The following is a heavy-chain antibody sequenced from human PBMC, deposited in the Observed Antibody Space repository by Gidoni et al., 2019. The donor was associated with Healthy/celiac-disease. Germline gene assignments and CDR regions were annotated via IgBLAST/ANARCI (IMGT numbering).Heavy chain of an antibody. CDR1: GFTFSNAW. V-gene: IGHV3-15*01. CDR2: SKSKTDGGTT. CDR3: TTYGDYVTGNFDY. D-gene: IGHD4-17*01. J-gene: IGHJ4*02. Sequence: EVQLVESGGGLVKPGGSLRLSCAASGFTFSNAWMSWVRQAPGKGLEWGCRSKSKTDGGTTDYAAPVKGRFTISRDDSKNTLYLQMNSLKTEDTAVYYCTTYGDYVTGNFDYWGQGTLVTVSS.